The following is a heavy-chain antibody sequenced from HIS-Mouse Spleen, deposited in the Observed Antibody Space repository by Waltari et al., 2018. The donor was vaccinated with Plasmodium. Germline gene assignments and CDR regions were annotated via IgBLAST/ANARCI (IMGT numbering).Heavy chain of an antibody. CDR1: GFTSRSIY. CDR3: ARGMKSSSSAFDI. D-gene: IGHD6-6*01. V-gene: IGHV3-53*01. Sequence: EVQLVESGGGLIQPGGSLRLSCAASGFTSRSIYMSWASQAPWKGLEWVSVIYSGGSTYYADSVKGRFTISRDNSKNTLYLQMNSLRAEDTAVYYCARGMKSSSSAFDIWGQGTMVTVSS. CDR2: IYSGGST. J-gene: IGHJ3*02.